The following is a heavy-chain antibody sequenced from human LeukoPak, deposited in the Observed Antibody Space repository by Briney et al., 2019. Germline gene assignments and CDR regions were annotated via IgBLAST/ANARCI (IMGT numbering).Heavy chain of an antibody. J-gene: IGHJ6*03. V-gene: IGHV3-43D*03. Sequence: GGSLRLSCAASGFTFDDYAMHWVRQAPGKGLEWVSLISWDGGSTYYADSVKGRFTISRDNSKNSLYLQMNSLRAEDTAVYYCAKDGQQLIDYYYMDVWGKGTTVTISS. CDR3: AKDGQQLIDYYYMDV. D-gene: IGHD6-13*01. CDR2: ISWDGGST. CDR1: GFTFDDYA.